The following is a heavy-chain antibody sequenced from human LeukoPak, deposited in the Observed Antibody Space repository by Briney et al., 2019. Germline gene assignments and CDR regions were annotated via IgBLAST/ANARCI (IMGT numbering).Heavy chain of an antibody. CDR3: ARGPQGYSYGRYYFDY. V-gene: IGHV4-59*12. D-gene: IGHD5-18*01. CDR1: GGSISSYY. CDR2: IYYSGST. Sequence: PSETLSLTCTVSGGSISSYYWSWIRQPPGKGLEWIGYIYYSGSTNYNPSLKSRVTISVDTSKNQFSLKLSSVTAADTAVYYCARGPQGYSYGRYYFDYWGQGTLVTVSS. J-gene: IGHJ4*02.